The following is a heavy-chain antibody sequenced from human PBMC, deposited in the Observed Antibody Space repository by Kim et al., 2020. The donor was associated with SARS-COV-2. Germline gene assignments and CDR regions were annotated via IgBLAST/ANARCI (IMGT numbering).Heavy chain of an antibody. V-gene: IGHV3-30*18. J-gene: IGHJ6*02. CDR1: GYTFSSYS. D-gene: IGHD2-8*02. Sequence: GGSLRLSCAAAGYTFSSYSMHWVRQAPGKGLEWVALITYDGTKEYYGDSVRGRFTISRDNSKNTLYLEMNNLRVEDTAVYFCAKAGIVMVVGVDYYYYGRDGWGQASTATVSS. CDR2: ITYDGTKE. CDR3: AKAGIVMVVGVDYYYYGRDG.